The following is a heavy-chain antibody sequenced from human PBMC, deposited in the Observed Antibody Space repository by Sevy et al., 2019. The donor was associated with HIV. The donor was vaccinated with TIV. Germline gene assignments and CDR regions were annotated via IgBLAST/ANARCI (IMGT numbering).Heavy chain of an antibody. V-gene: IGHV3-7*01. CDR2: IYQDGTEK. CDR3: AREWSYDDYRFPYYYGLDV. CDR1: GFTFSAYW. J-gene: IGHJ6*02. D-gene: IGHD1-26*01. Sequence: GGSLRLSCAASGFTFSAYWMSWVRQAPGKGLEWVANIYQDGTEKYYVDSVKGRFTISRDNAKNSLYLQMNSLRAEDTAVYYCAREWSYDDYRFPYYYGLDVWGQGTTVTVSS.